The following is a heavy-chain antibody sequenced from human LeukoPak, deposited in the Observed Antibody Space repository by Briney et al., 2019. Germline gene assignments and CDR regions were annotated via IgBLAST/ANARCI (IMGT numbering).Heavy chain of an antibody. CDR1: GFTFSSYS. CDR3: ARDLLSSSWYSAPDFDY. D-gene: IGHD6-13*01. Sequence: GGSLRLSCAASGFTFSSYSMNWVRQAPGKGLELVSYISSSSSTIYYADSVKGRFTISRDNAKNSLYLQMNSLRADDTAVYYCARDLLSSSWYSAPDFDYWGQGTLVTVSS. V-gene: IGHV3-48*04. J-gene: IGHJ4*02. CDR2: ISSSSSTI.